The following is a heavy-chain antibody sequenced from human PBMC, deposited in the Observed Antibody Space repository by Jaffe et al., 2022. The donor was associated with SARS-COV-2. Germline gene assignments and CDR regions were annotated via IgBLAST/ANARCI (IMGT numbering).Heavy chain of an antibody. V-gene: IGHV1-46*04. CDR3: AREAVRGLYYFDY. CDR1: GHTFSTDH. Sequence: QVQLVQSGAEVKKPGASVKVSCRASGHTFSTDHLHWVRQAPGQGLEWMGIISPKSGSTSYAHKLQGRVILTRDPSTSTVYMELSSLRSEDTAVYFCAREAVRGLYYFDYWGQGTLVTVSS. CDR2: ISPKSGST. D-gene: IGHD3-10*01. J-gene: IGHJ4*02.